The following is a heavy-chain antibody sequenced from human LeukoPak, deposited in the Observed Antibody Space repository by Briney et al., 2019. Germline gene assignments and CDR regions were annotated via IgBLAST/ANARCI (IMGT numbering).Heavy chain of an antibody. J-gene: IGHJ6*03. CDR2: MNPNSGNT. CDR1: GYTFTSYD. Sequence: ASVKVSCKASGYTFTSYDINWVRQATGQGLEWMGWMNPNSGNTGYAQKFQGRVTMTRNTSISTAYMELSSLRSEDTAVYYCAGRGDSSSWLYYYYYMDVWGKGTTVTISS. CDR3: AGRGDSSSWLYYYYYMDV. V-gene: IGHV1-8*01. D-gene: IGHD6-13*01.